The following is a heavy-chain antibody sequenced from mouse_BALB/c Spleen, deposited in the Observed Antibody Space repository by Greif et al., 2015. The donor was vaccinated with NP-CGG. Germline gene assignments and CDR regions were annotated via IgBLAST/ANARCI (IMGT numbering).Heavy chain of an antibody. CDR3: ASYYGSLGNYYAMDY. CDR2: IDPANGNT. Sequence: EVKLQESGAELVKPGASVKLSCTASGFNIKDTYMHWVKQRPEQGLEWIGRIDPANGNTKYDPKFQGKATITADTSSNTAYLQLSSLTSEDTAVYYCASYYGSLGNYYAMDYWGQGTPVTVSS. V-gene: IGHV14-3*02. J-gene: IGHJ4*01. CDR1: GFNIKDTY. D-gene: IGHD1-1*01.